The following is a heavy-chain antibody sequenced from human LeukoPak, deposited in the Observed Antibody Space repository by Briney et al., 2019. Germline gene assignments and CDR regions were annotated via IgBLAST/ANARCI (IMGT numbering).Heavy chain of an antibody. CDR3: AGPSVGFDY. J-gene: IGHJ4*02. V-gene: IGHV4-34*01. Sequence: PSETLSLTCAVYGGSFSGYYWSWIRQPPGKGLEWIGEINHSGSTNYNPSLKSRVTISVDTSKSQFSLKLSSVTAADTAVYYCAGPSVGFDYWGQGTLVTVSS. CDR1: GGSFSGYY. CDR2: INHSGST.